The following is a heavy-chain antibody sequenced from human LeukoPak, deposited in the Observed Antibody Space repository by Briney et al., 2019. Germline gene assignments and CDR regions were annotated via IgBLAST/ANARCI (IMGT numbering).Heavy chain of an antibody. J-gene: IGHJ4*02. Sequence: SETLSLTCTVSGDSISSYYWSWIRQSPGKGLEWIGNIYYSGSTTYNPSLKSRATISLDTSKNQFSLKLTSVTAADTAVYYCARDSSGYYRVWGQGTLVTVSS. CDR2: IYYSGST. CDR3: ARDSSGYYRV. CDR1: GDSISSYY. D-gene: IGHD3-22*01. V-gene: IGHV4-59*01.